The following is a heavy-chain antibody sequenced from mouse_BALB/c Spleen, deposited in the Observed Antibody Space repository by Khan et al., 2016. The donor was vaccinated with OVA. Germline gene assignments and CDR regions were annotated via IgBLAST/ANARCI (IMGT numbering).Heavy chain of an antibody. CDR3: VKQNHGTLYAVDY. J-gene: IGHJ4*01. CDR2: IWGDGST. D-gene: IGHD2-1*01. Sequence: QVQLKESGPGLVAPSQSLSITCTVSGYSLTTYGVSWVRQPPGKGLEWLGVIWGDGSTNYHSALISRLSISKDNSKSQVFLKLNSLQTDDTATFFCVKQNHGTLYAVDYWGQGTSVTVSS. CDR1: GYSLTTYG. V-gene: IGHV2-3*01.